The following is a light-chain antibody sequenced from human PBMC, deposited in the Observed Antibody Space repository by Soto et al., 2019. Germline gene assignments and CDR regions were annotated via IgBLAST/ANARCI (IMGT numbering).Light chain of an antibody. Sequence: DIQMTQSPSTLSASVGDRVTISCRASQTISTWLAWYQQKPGKAPNLLIYKASSLESGVPSRFSGSGSGTECTLTISSLQPDDFATYYCRQYSTFPLTFGGGTKVEIK. CDR1: QTISTW. CDR3: RQYSTFPLT. V-gene: IGKV1-5*03. CDR2: KAS. J-gene: IGKJ4*01.